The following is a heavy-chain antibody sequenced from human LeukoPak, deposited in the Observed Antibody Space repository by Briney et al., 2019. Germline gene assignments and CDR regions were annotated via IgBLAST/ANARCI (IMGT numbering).Heavy chain of an antibody. J-gene: IGHJ4*02. CDR3: ASSYSSSWPELDY. Sequence: PGGSLRLSCAASGFTFTTMYMSWVRQAPGKGLEWVSVIYSNGDTYHADSVKGRFTISRDNSKNTLLLQMNSLRAEDTAVYYCASSYSSSWPELDYWGQGTLVTVSS. CDR2: IYSNGDT. D-gene: IGHD6-13*01. V-gene: IGHV3-66*01. CDR1: GFTFTTMY.